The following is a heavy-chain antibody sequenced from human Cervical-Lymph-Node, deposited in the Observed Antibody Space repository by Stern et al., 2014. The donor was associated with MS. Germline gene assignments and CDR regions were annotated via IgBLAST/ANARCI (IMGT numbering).Heavy chain of an antibody. D-gene: IGHD1-26*01. CDR2: IWYDGSNK. V-gene: IGHV3-33*01. Sequence: VQLVESGGGVVQPGRSLRLSCAGSGFTFSSYGMHWVRQAPGKGLEWVALIWYDGSNKYYADSVKGRFTIPRDNSKNTLYLQMNSLRAEDTAVYYCARDAMYSGSYPDYWGRGTLVTVSS. CDR3: ARDAMYSGSYPDY. J-gene: IGHJ4*02. CDR1: GFTFSSYG.